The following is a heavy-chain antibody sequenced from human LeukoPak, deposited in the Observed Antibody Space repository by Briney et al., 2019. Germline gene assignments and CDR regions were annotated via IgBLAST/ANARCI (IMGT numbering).Heavy chain of an antibody. CDR2: IGTTGDT. Sequence: PGGSLRLSCAASGFTFSSYDMHWVRQSRGKGPEWVSAIGTTGDTYYSGSVKGRFTTSRENAKNSLYLQMNSLRAEDTAVYYCARAAAGRAYYHYGMDVWGQGTLVTVSS. J-gene: IGHJ6*02. CDR1: GFTFSSYD. CDR3: ARAAAGRAYYHYGMDV. V-gene: IGHV3-13*01. D-gene: IGHD6-13*01.